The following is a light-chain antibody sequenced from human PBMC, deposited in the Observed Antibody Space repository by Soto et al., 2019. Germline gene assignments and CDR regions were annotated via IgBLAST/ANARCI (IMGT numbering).Light chain of an antibody. CDR1: QTVSTKY. CDR2: GTS. CDR3: QQYGTTTGVT. V-gene: IGKV3-20*01. Sequence: ENVLTQSPGTLSLSPGERATLSCRASQTVSTKYVAWYQQKPGQAPRLLSYGTSSRATGIPDRFSGSGSGTSFMLTISRLEPEDFAVSYCQQYGTTTGVTFGPGTKMDIK. J-gene: IGKJ3*01.